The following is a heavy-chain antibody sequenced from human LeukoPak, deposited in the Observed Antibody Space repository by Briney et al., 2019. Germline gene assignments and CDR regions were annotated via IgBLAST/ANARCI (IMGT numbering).Heavy chain of an antibody. V-gene: IGHV3-23*01. CDR3: AKDPHLAEWLFIVDY. CDR2: ISGSGGST. CDR1: GFTFSSYA. D-gene: IGHD3-3*01. J-gene: IGHJ4*02. Sequence: GGSLRLSCAASGFTFSSYAMSWVRQAPGKGLEWVSAISGSGGSTYYADSVKGRFTISRDNSKNTLYLQMNSLRAEDTAVYYCAKDPHLAEWLFIVDYWGQGTLVTVSS.